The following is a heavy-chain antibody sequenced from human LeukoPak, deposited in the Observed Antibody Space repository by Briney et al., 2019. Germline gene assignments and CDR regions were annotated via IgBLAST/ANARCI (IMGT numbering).Heavy chain of an antibody. Sequence: GGSLRLSCAASGFTFSSYGMHWVRQAPGKGLEWVAFIRYDGSNKYYADSVKGRFTISRDNSKNTLYLQMNSLRAEDTAVYYCTNFRFLEWLPPFDYWGQGTLVTVSS. V-gene: IGHV3-30*02. J-gene: IGHJ4*02. CDR2: IRYDGSNK. CDR3: TNFRFLEWLPPFDY. CDR1: GFTFSSYG. D-gene: IGHD3-3*01.